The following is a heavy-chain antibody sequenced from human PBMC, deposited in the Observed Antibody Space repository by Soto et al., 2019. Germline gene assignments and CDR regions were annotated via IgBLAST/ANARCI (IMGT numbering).Heavy chain of an antibody. V-gene: IGHV4-4*07. D-gene: IGHD2-15*01. CDR2: IYTGGST. J-gene: IGHJ4*02. Sequence: PSETLSLPCTVSGGSISNYYWRWIRQPAGKGLEWIGRIYTGGSTNYNPSLKSRVTMSTDTSKNQFSLRLTSVTAADTAVYYCARASVGPPGGGSWIMPFDYWGQGALVTVSS. CDR1: GGSISNYY. CDR3: ARASVGPPGGGSWIMPFDY.